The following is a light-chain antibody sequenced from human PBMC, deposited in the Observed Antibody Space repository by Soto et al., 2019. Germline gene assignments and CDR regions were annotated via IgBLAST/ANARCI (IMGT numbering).Light chain of an antibody. CDR2: ATS. CDR1: QGIAPY. CDR3: QKYNSAPLT. V-gene: IGKV1-27*01. Sequence: DVQMTQSPSSLSAFVGDRVPISCRASQGIAPYLAWFQQKPGKVPKLLIYATSTLQSGVPSRFSGSGSGTDFTLTINSLQPEDVGTYYCQKYNSAPLTFGGGTKVEIK. J-gene: IGKJ4*01.